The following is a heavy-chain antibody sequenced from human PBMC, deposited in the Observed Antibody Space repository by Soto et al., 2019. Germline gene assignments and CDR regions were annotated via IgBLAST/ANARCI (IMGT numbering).Heavy chain of an antibody. J-gene: IGHJ6*01. Sequence: ASVKVSCKASGYIFTNYFMHWLRQAPGQGLEWMGMISPSDGSTDYAQNFQGRLTVTRDTSTSTVYMELSSLTSEDTAVYYCARVCEGADVHLQYY. CDR2: ISPSDGST. CDR1: GYIFTNYF. D-gene: IGHD3-10*02. CDR3: ARVCEGADVHLQYY. V-gene: IGHV1-46*01.